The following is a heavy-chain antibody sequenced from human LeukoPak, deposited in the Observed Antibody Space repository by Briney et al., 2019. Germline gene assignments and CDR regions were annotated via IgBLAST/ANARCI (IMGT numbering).Heavy chain of an antibody. J-gene: IGHJ4*02. V-gene: IGHV4-34*01. CDR3: ARGAKVGATSYYFDY. CDR2: INHSGST. Sequence: PSETLSLTCAVYGGSFSGYYWSWIRQPPGKGLEWIGEINHSGSTNYNPSLKSRVTISVDTSKNQFSLKLSSVTAADTAVYYCARGAKVGATSYYFDYWGQGTLVTVSS. D-gene: IGHD1-26*01. CDR1: GGSFSGYY.